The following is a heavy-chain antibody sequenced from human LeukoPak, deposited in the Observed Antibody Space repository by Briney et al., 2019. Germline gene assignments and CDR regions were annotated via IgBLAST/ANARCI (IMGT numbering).Heavy chain of an antibody. Sequence: GGSLRLSCAASGFTFSSNGMHWVRQAPGKGLEWVAVIWYDGSNKYYADSVKGRFTISRDNSKNTLYLQMNSLRAEDTAVYYCARDLWYCSGGSCPTLDYWGQGTLVTVSS. D-gene: IGHD2-15*01. J-gene: IGHJ4*02. CDR3: ARDLWYCSGGSCPTLDY. CDR1: GFTFSSNG. V-gene: IGHV3-33*01. CDR2: IWYDGSNK.